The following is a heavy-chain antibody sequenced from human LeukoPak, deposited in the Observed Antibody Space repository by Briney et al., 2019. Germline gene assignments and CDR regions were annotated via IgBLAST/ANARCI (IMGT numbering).Heavy chain of an antibody. CDR3: ARAELSGYDYRYYMDV. CDR1: GGTFSSYA. CDR2: IIPIFGTA. D-gene: IGHD5-12*01. Sequence: SVKVSCKAPGGTFSSYAISWVRQAPGQGLEWMGGIIPIFGTANYAQKFQGRVTITTDESTSTAYMELSSLRSEDTAVYYCARAELSGYDYRYYMDVWGKGTTVTVSS. J-gene: IGHJ6*03. V-gene: IGHV1-69*05.